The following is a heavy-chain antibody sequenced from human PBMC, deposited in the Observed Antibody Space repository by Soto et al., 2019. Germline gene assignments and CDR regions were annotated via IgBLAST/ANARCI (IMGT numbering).Heavy chain of an antibody. CDR2: IRTKSNNFAT. J-gene: IGHJ6*02. CDR3: SRHQEGRSMVFYGMDV. D-gene: IGHD3-10*01. Sequence: PGGSLRLSCAASGFTLSGSDIHWVRQASGKGLEWVGRIRTKSNNFATSYAESVRGRFTISRDDSDNMASLQMSSLKTEDTAIYYCSRHQEGRSMVFYGMDVWGQGTTVTVSS. CDR1: GFTLSGSD. V-gene: IGHV3-73*01.